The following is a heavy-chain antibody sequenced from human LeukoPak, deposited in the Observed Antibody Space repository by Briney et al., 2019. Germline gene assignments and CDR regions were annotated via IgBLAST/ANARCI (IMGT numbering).Heavy chain of an antibody. V-gene: IGHV3-20*04. Sequence: GGSLRLSCAASGFTFDDYGTNWVRQAPGKGLEWVSGNWNGGSTGYADSVKGRFTISRDNAKNSLYLQMNSLRAEDAAVYYCAREGNYYDSSGYHNPYFDYWGQGTLVTVSS. CDR1: GFTFDDYG. CDR3: AREGNYYDSSGYHNPYFDY. J-gene: IGHJ4*02. CDR2: NWNGGST. D-gene: IGHD3-22*01.